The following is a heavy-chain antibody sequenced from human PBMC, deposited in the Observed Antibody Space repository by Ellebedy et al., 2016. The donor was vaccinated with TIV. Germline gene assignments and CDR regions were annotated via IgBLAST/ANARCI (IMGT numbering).Heavy chain of an antibody. CDR3: ARGANFDY. V-gene: IGHV4-34*01. J-gene: IGHJ4*02. CDR1: GGSFSGYY. Sequence: SETLSLTXAVYGGSFSGYYWSWIRQPPGKGLEWIGEINHSGSTNYNPSLKSRVTISVDTSKNQFSLKLSSVTAADTAVYYCARGANFDYWGQGTLVTVSS. CDR2: INHSGST. D-gene: IGHD5-12*01.